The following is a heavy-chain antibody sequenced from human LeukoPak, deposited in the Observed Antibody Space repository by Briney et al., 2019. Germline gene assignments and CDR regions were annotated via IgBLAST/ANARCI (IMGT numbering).Heavy chain of an antibody. CDR3: ARVNYYDSSGYYGRCYFDY. CDR2: IYSGGST. J-gene: IGHJ4*02. Sequence: GSLRLSCAASGFTVSSNYMSWVRQAPGKGLEWVSVIYSGGSTYYADSVKGRFTISRDNSKNTLYLRMNSLRAEDTAVYYCARVNYYDSSGYYGRCYFDYWGQGTLVTVSS. CDR1: GFTVSSNY. D-gene: IGHD3-22*01. V-gene: IGHV3-53*01.